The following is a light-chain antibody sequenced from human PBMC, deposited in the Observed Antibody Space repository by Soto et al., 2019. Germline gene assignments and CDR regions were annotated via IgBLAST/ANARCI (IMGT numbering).Light chain of an antibody. CDR1: RGVSDY. Sequence: DVQLTQSPSSLSASVGDRVTITCRASRGVSDYLAWYQQKPGSPPRLLLFTASTLQSGVPSRFSGSGSGTDFYLTISSLQPEDVATYDCQKFNSPPYTFGQWTKLEIK. J-gene: IGKJ2*01. CDR2: TAS. CDR3: QKFNSPPYT. V-gene: IGKV1-27*01.